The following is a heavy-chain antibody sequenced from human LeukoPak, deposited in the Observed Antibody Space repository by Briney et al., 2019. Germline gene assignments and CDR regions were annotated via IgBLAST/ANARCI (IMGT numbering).Heavy chain of an antibody. CDR2: IYYSGST. D-gene: IGHD4-23*01. CDR1: GGSISSYY. J-gene: IGHJ4*02. Sequence: KASETLSLTCTVSGGSISSYYWSWIRQPPGKGLEWIGYIYYSGSTNYNPSLKSRVTISVDTSKNQFSLKLSPVTAADTAVYYCARVGVDDSGNIIKYFFDYWGQGTLVTVSS. CDR3: ARVGVDDSGNIIKYFFDY. V-gene: IGHV4-59*01.